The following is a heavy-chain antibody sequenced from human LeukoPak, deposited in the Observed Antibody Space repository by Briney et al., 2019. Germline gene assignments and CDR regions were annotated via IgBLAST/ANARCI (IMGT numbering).Heavy chain of an antibody. D-gene: IGHD6-13*01. CDR2: ISGSGGST. CDR1: GFTFSSYA. V-gene: IGHV3-23*01. J-gene: IGHJ4*02. Sequence: PGGSLRLSCAASGFTFSSYAMSWVRQAPGKGLEWVSAISGSGGSTYYADSVKGRFTISRDNSKNTLYLQMNSLRAEDTAVYYCAREAEYSSSWGGPPDYWGQGTLVTVSS. CDR3: AREAEYSSSWGGPPDY.